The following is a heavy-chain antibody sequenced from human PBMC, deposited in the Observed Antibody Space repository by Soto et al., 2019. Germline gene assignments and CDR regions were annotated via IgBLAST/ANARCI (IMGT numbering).Heavy chain of an antibody. V-gene: IGHV3-23*01. CDR1: GFTFSSYG. D-gene: IGHD1-26*01. J-gene: IGHJ4*02. CDR2: IRGSGSNK. Sequence: PGGSLRLSCAASGFTFSSYGMHWVRQAPGKGLEWVSVIRGSGSNKYYADSVKGRFTISRDNSKNTLYLQMNSLRAEDTAVYYCASQVGATTSYDYWGQGTLVTVS. CDR3: ASQVGATTSYDY.